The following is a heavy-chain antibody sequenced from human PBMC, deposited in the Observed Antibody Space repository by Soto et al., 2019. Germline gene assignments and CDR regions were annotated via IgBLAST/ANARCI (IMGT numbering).Heavy chain of an antibody. CDR1: GGSSSSSTYS. CDR3: ARQGSNSSRRLSWFDP. Sequence: SETLSLTCTASGGSSSSSTYSWGWIRQPPGKGLEWIGSMHYSGATCYNPSLKSRVSISVDTSKSQFSLKLTFVTAADTAVYFCARQGSNSSRRLSWFDPWGQGTLVTVSS. CDR2: MHYSGAT. D-gene: IGHD3-16*01. J-gene: IGHJ5*02. V-gene: IGHV4-39*01.